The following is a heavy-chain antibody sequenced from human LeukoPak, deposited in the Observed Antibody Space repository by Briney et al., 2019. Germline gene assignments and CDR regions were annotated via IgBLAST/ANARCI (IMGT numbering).Heavy chain of an antibody. D-gene: IGHD2-2*01. Sequence: PGKSLRLSCAASGFTFSGYPIHWVRQAPGKGLEWVAVIWYDGSNKYYADSVKGRFTISRDNSKNTLYLQMNSLRAEDTAVYYCARPPTSSSMYYFDYWGQGTLVTVSS. J-gene: IGHJ4*02. CDR1: GFTFSGYP. V-gene: IGHV3-33*01. CDR2: IWYDGSNK. CDR3: ARPPTSSSMYYFDY.